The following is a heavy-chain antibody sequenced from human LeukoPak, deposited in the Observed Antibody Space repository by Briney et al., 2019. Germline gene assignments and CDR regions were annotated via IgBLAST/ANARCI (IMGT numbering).Heavy chain of an antibody. D-gene: IGHD6-25*01. J-gene: IGHJ3*02. CDR2: ISGSGGST. V-gene: IGHV3-23*01. CDR3: AKASGRGGAFDI. CDR1: GFTFSSYA. Sequence: PGGSLRLSCAASGFTFSSYAMSWVRQAPGKGLEWVSAISGSGGSTYYADSVKGRFTISRDNSKNTLYLQMNSLRTEDTAVYYCAKASGRGGAFDIWGQGTMVTVSS.